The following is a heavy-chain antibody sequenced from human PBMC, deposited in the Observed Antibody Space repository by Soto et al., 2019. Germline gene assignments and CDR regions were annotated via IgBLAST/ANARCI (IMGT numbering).Heavy chain of an antibody. D-gene: IGHD5-12*01. CDR1: GGTFSSYT. J-gene: IGHJ2*01. Sequence: QVQLVQSGAEVKKPGSSVTVSCKASGGTFSSYTISWVRQAPGQGLEWMGGIIPIFGTANYAQKFQGRVTTTADESTSTAYMELSSLRSEDTAVYYCLRVNHWSLQLWYFDLWGRCYLVTVS. V-gene: IGHV1-69*12. CDR3: LRVNHWSLQLWYFDL. CDR2: IIPIFGTA.